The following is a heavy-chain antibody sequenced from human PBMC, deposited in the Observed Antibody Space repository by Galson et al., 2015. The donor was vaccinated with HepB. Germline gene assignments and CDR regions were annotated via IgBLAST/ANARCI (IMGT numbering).Heavy chain of an antibody. CDR2: ISGSGGST. V-gene: IGHV3-23*01. CDR3: ARKFYYGSGPFYDLFDY. Sequence: SLRLSCAASGFTFNTYAMSWVRQAPGKGLEWVSAISGSGGSTSYADSVKGRFTISRDNSKNTRYLQMNSLRAEDTAVYYCARKFYYGSGPFYDLFDYWGQGTLVTVSS. CDR1: GFTFNTYA. J-gene: IGHJ4*02. D-gene: IGHD3-10*01.